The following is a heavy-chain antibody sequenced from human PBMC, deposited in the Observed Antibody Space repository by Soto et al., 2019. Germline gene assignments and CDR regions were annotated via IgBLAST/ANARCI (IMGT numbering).Heavy chain of an antibody. V-gene: IGHV4-59*01. J-gene: IGHJ3*02. Sequence: PSETLSLTCTVSGGSISSYYWSWIRQPPWKGLEWIGYIYYSGSTNYNPSLKSRVTISVDTSKNQFSLKLSSVTAADTAVYYCARGGYYDSSGNDAFDIWGQGTMVTVSS. CDR1: GGSISSYY. CDR3: ARGGYYDSSGNDAFDI. D-gene: IGHD3-22*01. CDR2: IYYSGST.